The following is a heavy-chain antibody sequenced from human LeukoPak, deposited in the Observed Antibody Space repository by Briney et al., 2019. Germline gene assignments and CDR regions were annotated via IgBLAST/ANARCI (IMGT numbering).Heavy chain of an antibody. CDR3: ARVITIFGVVIINYFDY. CDR1: GGSFSGYY. Sequence: PSETLSLTCAVYGGSFSGYYWSWIRQPPGKGLEWIGEINHRGSTNYNPSLKSRVTISVDTSKNQFSLKLSSVTAADTAVYYCARVITIFGVVIINYFDYWGQGTLVTVSS. CDR2: INHRGST. J-gene: IGHJ4*02. V-gene: IGHV4-34*01. D-gene: IGHD3-3*01.